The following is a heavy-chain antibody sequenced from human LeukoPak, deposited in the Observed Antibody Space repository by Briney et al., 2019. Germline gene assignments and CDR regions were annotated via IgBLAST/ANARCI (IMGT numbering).Heavy chain of an antibody. CDR3: ASWPVGWYGEDS. J-gene: IGHJ4*02. V-gene: IGHV3-53*01. Sequence: GGSLRLSCAATGLSVSSNFMSWVRQAPGTGLEWVSVIYGGGSTYYADSVKGRFTISRDTPKNTLYLQMNSLRVEDTAVYYCASWPVGWYGEDSWGQGTLVTVSS. CDR2: IYGGGST. D-gene: IGHD6-19*01. CDR1: GLSVSSNF.